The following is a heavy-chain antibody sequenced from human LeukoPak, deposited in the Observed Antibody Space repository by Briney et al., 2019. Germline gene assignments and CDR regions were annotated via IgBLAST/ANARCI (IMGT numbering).Heavy chain of an antibody. Sequence: PGGSLRLSCAASGFTFSDYYMSWIRQAPGKGLEWVSYISSSGSTIYYADSVKGRFTISRDNAKNSLYLQMNSLRAEDTAVYYCAKDRADCSSTSCSNFLDYWGQGTLVTVSS. CDR3: AKDRADCSSTSCSNFLDY. J-gene: IGHJ4*02. CDR1: GFTFSDYY. V-gene: IGHV3-11*04. CDR2: ISSSGSTI. D-gene: IGHD2-2*01.